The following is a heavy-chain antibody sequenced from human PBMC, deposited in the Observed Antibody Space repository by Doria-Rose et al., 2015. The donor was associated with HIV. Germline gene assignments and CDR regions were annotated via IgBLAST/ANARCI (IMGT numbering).Heavy chain of an antibody. CDR3: ARIKSSRWYHKYYFDF. J-gene: IGHJ4*02. CDR2: IFSDDER. CDR1: GVSLSSPGMG. D-gene: IGHD6-13*01. Sequence: ESGPVLVKPTETLTLTCTVSGVSLSSPGMGVSWIRQPPGKALEWLANIFSDDERSYNTSLKSRLTISRGTCKSQVVLTMTDMDPVDTATYYCARIKSSRWYHKYYFDFWGQGTRVIVSA. V-gene: IGHV2-26*01.